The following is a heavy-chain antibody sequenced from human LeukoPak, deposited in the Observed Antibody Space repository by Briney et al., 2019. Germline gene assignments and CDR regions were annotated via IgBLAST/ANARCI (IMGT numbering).Heavy chain of an antibody. CDR1: GYAFTGYY. D-gene: IGHD3-22*01. CDR3: AKAPEEGWLLLDY. CDR2: MNPNSGGT. J-gene: IGHJ4*02. Sequence: ASVTVSCKASGYAFTGYYLHWVRQAPGQGLEWMGWMNPNSGGTHFAQRFQGRVTMTRDTIISTAYMELSRLRSDDTAVYYCAKAPEEGWLLLDYWGQGTLVTVSS. V-gene: IGHV1-2*02.